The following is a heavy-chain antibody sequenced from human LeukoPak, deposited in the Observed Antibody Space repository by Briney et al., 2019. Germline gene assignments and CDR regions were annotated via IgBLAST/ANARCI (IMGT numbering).Heavy chain of an antibody. Sequence: SETLSLTCAVSGGSTSSSNWWSWVRQPPGKGLEWIGEIYRSGSTNYNPSLQSRVTISVDKSKNQFSLKESSVTAADTAVYYCARASHDYGDYSHFEYCGEGTLVSVSS. J-gene: IGHJ4*02. CDR3: ARASHDYGDYSHFEY. CDR2: IYRSGST. V-gene: IGHV4-4*02. CDR1: GGSTSSSNW. D-gene: IGHD4-17*01.